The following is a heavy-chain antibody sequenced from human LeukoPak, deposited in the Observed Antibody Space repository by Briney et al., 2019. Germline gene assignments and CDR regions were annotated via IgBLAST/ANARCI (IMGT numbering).Heavy chain of an antibody. CDR2: IYYSGST. J-gene: IGHJ5*02. D-gene: IGHD3-9*01. CDR1: GGSISSYY. Sequence: SETLSLTCTLSGGSISSYYWSWIRQPPGKGLEWIGFIYYSGSTNYNPSLKSRVTISLDTSKNQFSLKLSSVTAADTAVYYCAGSLTGPYNWFDPWGQGTLVTVSS. V-gene: IGHV4-59*01. CDR3: AGSLTGPYNWFDP.